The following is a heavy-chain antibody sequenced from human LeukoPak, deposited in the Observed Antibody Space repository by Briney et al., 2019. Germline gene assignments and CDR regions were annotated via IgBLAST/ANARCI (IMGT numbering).Heavy chain of an antibody. D-gene: IGHD5-18*01. CDR1: GYTFTSYY. J-gene: IGHJ4*02. CDR2: INPSGGST. V-gene: IGHV1-46*01. Sequence: ASVKVSCKASGYTFTSYYMHWVRQAPGQGLEWMGIINPSGGSTSYAQRFQGRVTMTRDMSTSTVYMELSSLRSEDTAVYYCARDSAMVPQYSYYFDYWGQGTLVTVSS. CDR3: ARDSAMVPQYSYYFDY.